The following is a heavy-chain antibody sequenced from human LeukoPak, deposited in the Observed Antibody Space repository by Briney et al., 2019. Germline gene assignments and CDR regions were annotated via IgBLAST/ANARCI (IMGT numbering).Heavy chain of an antibody. CDR2: ISSSSSYI. D-gene: IGHD5-18*01. Sequence: GGSLRLSCAASGFTFSSYSMNWVRQAPGKGLEWVSSISSSSSYIYYADSVKGRFTISRDNAKNSLYLQMNSLRAEDTAVYYCAKDTHSYGYSDYWGQGTLVTVSS. V-gene: IGHV3-21*04. CDR3: AKDTHSYGYSDY. J-gene: IGHJ4*02. CDR1: GFTFSSYS.